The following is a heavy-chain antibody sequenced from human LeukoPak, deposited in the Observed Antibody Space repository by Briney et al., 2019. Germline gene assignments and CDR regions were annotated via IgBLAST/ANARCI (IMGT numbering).Heavy chain of an antibody. J-gene: IGHJ6*03. D-gene: IGHD4-17*01. CDR1: GYTFSTYG. V-gene: IGHV1-18*01. CDR2: ISAYIGNA. CDR3: ARCYYGDYQEAYYYYYYMDV. Sequence: ASVKVSCKASGYTFSTYGISWVRQAPGQGLEWMGWISAYIGNAKYAQKFQGRVSITTDTSTDTAYMELRSLRSDDTAVYYCARCYYGDYQEAYYYYYYMDVRGKGTTVTVSS.